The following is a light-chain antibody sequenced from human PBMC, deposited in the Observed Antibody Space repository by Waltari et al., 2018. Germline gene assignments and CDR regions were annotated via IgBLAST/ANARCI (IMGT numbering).Light chain of an antibody. CDR2: DSS. Sequence: EIILTQSPDPLSLSPGESATLSCRASQSIDTHLAWYQQRPGQPPRLLIYDSSERATGTPPRFRGSGSGAEFTLTIASLEPDDFATYYCQQRAVWPPITFGQGTRLEI. CDR3: QQRAVWPPIT. V-gene: IGKV3-11*01. CDR1: QSIDTH. J-gene: IGKJ5*01.